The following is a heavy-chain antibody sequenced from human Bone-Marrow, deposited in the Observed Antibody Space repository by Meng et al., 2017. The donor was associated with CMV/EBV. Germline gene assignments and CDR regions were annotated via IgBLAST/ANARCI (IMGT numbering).Heavy chain of an antibody. CDR1: GFTFSSYG. CDR2: IRYDGSNK. Sequence: GGSLRLSCAASGFTFSSYGMHWVRQAPGKGLEWVAFIRYDGSNKYYADSVKGRFTISRDNSKNTLYLQMNSLRAEDTAVYYCARGWDYGDYFGDYYGMDVWGQGTTVTVSS. D-gene: IGHD4-17*01. CDR3: ARGWDYGDYFGDYYGMDV. V-gene: IGHV3-30*02. J-gene: IGHJ6*02.